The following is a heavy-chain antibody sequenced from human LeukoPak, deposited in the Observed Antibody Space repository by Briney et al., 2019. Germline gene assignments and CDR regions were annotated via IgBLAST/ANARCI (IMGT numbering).Heavy chain of an antibody. D-gene: IGHD3-10*01. CDR1: GFTFSDYY. CDR2: ISGSGSAI. J-gene: IGHJ4*02. CDR3: ARDRYYGSGSPTADY. Sequence: GGSLRLSCAASGFTFSDYYMSWIRQAPGKGLDWVSYISGSGSAIYYADSVKGRFTISRDNAKNSLYLQMNSLRVEDTAVYYCARDRYYGSGSPTADYWGQGTLVTVSS. V-gene: IGHV3-11*04.